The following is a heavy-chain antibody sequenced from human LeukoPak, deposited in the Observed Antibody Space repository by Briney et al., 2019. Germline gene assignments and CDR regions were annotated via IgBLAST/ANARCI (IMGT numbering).Heavy chain of an antibody. CDR1: GYTFTSYY. CDR2: INPSGGST. Sequence: GASVKVSCKASGYTFTSYYMHWVRQAPGQGLEWMGIINPSGGSTNYAQKFQERVTITRDMSTSTAYMELSSLRSEDTAVYYCAAVKQPDYGDYGLDYWGQGTLVTVSS. D-gene: IGHD4-17*01. CDR3: AAVKQPDYGDYGLDY. J-gene: IGHJ4*02. V-gene: IGHV1-46*01.